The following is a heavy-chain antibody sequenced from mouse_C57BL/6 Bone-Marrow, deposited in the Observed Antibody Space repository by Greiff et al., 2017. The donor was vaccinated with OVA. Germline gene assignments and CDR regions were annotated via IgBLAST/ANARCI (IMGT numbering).Heavy chain of an antibody. Sequence: QVQLQQSGPELVKPGASVKISCKASGYAFSSSWMNWVKQRPGKGLEWIGRIYPGDGDTNYNGKFKGKATLTADKSSSTAYMQLSSLTSEDSAVYFCSRDYYGSSYWYFDVCGTGTTVTVSS. CDR3: SRDYYGSSYWYFDV. CDR2: IYPGDGDT. D-gene: IGHD1-1*01. V-gene: IGHV1-82*01. CDR1: GYAFSSSW. J-gene: IGHJ1*03.